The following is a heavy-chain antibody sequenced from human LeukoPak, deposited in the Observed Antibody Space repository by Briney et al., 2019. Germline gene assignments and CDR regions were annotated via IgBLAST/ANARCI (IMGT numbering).Heavy chain of an antibody. CDR1: GFTFSSYG. V-gene: IGHV3-33*01. D-gene: IGHD1-26*01. CDR3: ARDLGVRTGATAAEFDP. Sequence: PGGSLRLSCAASGFTFSSYGMHWVRQAPGKGLEWVAVIWYDGSNKYYADSVKGRFTISRDNSKNTLYLQMNSLRAEDTAVYYCARDLGVRTGATAAEFDPWGQGTLVTVSS. CDR2: IWYDGSNK. J-gene: IGHJ5*02.